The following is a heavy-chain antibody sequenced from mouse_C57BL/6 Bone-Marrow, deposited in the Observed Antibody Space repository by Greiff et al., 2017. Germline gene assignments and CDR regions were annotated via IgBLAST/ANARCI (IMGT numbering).Heavy chain of an antibody. CDR3: ARWGYARDY. J-gene: IGHJ4*01. Sequence: QVQLQQSGAELMKPWASVKLSCTATGYTFTGYWIEWVKQRPGHGLEWIGEILPGSGSTNYNEKFKGKATFTADTSSNTAYMQLSRLTTENSAIYYCARWGYARDYGGQGTAVTVSA. CDR2: ILPGSGST. CDR1: GYTFTGYW. V-gene: IGHV1-9*01.